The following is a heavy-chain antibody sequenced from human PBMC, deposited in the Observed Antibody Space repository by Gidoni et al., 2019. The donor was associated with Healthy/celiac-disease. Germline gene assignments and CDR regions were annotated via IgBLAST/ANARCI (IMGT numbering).Heavy chain of an antibody. CDR3: ARDRPSRY. CDR1: GGAISSSSYY. J-gene: IGHJ4*02. V-gene: IGHV4-39*07. Sequence: QLQLQESGPGLVKPSATLSLTRTASGGAISSSSYYWGWIRHPPGKGLELIGSIYYSGSTYYNPSLKSRVTISVDTSKNQFSLKLSSVTAADTAVYYCARDRPSRYWGQGTLVTVSS. CDR2: IYYSGST.